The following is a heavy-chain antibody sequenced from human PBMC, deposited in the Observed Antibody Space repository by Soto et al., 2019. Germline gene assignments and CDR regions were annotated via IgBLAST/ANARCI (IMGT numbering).Heavy chain of an antibody. Sequence: QVQLQESGPELVKPSQTLSLTCSVSGGSITTNGHYWTWIRQHPGQGLEWIAYIYYTGNSYLNPSSKSRVSIXVDTSKNQFSLELRSVTAADTAVYYCAREQWGFDSWGQGTLVTVSS. CDR1: GGSITTNGHY. CDR3: AREQWGFDS. V-gene: IGHV4-31*03. J-gene: IGHJ4*02. D-gene: IGHD6-19*01. CDR2: IYYTGNS.